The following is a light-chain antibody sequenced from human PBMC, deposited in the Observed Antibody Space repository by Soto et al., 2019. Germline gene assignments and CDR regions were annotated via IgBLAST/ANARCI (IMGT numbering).Light chain of an antibody. Sequence: EIVMTQSPPTLSVSPGERATLSCRASQSVSSNLAWYQQKPGQAPRLLIYGASTRATGIPARFSGSGSGTECSLTISSLLSEDFAVYYCQQYNNWPPRWTFGQGTKVEIK. CDR3: QQYNNWPPRWT. CDR1: QSVSSN. J-gene: IGKJ1*01. CDR2: GAS. V-gene: IGKV3-15*01.